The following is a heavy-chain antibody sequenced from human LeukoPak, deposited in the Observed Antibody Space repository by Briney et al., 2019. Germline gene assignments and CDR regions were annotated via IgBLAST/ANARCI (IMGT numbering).Heavy chain of an antibody. CDR2: IYYSGST. D-gene: IGHD2-2*01. Sequence: KPSGTLSLTCTVSGGSISSGDYYWSWIRQPPGKGLEWIGYIYYSGSTYYNPSLKSRVTISVDTSKNQFSLKLSSVTAADTAEYYCARVLKLYCSSTSCYRGYGMDVWGQGTTVTVSS. V-gene: IGHV4-30-4*01. J-gene: IGHJ6*02. CDR3: ARVLKLYCSSTSCYRGYGMDV. CDR1: GGSISSGDYY.